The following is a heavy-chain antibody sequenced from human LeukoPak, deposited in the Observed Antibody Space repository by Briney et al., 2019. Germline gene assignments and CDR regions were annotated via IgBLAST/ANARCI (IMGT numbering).Heavy chain of an antibody. V-gene: IGHV4-59*01. CDR2: IYYSGST. CDR3: ARTYYYGSGFDY. CDR1: GGSISSYY. Sequence: SETLSPTCTVSGGSISSYYWSWIRQPPGKGLEWIGYIYYSGSTNYNPSLKSRVTISVGTSKNQFSLKLSSVTAADTAVYYCARTYYYGSGFDYWGQGTLVTVSS. J-gene: IGHJ4*02. D-gene: IGHD3-10*01.